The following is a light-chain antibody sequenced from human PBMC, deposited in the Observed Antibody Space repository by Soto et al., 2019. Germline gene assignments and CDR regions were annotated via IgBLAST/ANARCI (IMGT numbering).Light chain of an antibody. CDR2: EVI. J-gene: IGLJ2*01. CDR3: SSYTTTSTVV. Sequence: QSVLTQPRSVSGSPGQSVTISCTGTSSDVGVYNYVSWYQHHPGKAPKLMIYEVINRPSGVSNRFSGSKSGNTASLTISGLQTEDEGDYYCSSYTTTSTVVFGGGTQLTVL. CDR1: SSDVGVYNY. V-gene: IGLV2-14*01.